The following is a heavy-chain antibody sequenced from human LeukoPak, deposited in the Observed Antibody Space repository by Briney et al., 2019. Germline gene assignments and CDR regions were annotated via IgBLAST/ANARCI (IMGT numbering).Heavy chain of an antibody. CDR2: IWYDGSNK. V-gene: IGHV3-33*01. Sequence: GGSLRLSCAASGFTFSSYGMHWVRQAPGKGLEWVAVIWYDGSNKYYADSVKGRFTISRDNSKNTLYLQMNSLRAEDTAVYYCARARWAASLYYYYYGMDVWGQGTLVTVSS. CDR1: GFTFSSYG. D-gene: IGHD6-13*01. J-gene: IGHJ6*02. CDR3: ARARWAASLYYYYYGMDV.